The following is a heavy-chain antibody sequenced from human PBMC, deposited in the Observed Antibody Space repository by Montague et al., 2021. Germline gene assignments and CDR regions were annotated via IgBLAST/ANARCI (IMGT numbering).Heavy chain of an antibody. CDR2: MFYGGAT. CDR1: SGSIFRAH. D-gene: IGHD3-10*01. Sequence: SETLSLTCTVSSGSIFRAHWSWVWQPPGKGLEWLGSMFYGGATSNNPSLKSRVTMSIDTSTSQFSLKLSFVTAADTAVYYCAKQDYFVSGTSYKGFDPWGQGILVTVSS. V-gene: IGHV4-59*08. CDR3: AKQDYFVSGTSYKGFDP. J-gene: IGHJ5*02.